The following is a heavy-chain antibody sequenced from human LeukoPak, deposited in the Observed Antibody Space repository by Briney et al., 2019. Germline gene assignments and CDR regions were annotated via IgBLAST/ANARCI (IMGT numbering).Heavy chain of an antibody. CDR3: ARGGGGWLPFDY. CDR1: GGSFSTNSNY. Sequence: SETLSLTCTVSGGSFSTNSNYWGWIRQPPGKGLERIGRLYYSGSTYYNPSLKSRVTISVDTSKNQFSLKLSSVTAADTAVYYCARGGGGWLPFDYWGQGTLVTVSS. CDR2: LYYSGST. D-gene: IGHD5-24*01. J-gene: IGHJ4*02. V-gene: IGHV4-39*07.